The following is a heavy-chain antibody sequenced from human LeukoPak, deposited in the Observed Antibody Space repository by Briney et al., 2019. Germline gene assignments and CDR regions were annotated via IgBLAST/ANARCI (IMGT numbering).Heavy chain of an antibody. Sequence: PGGSLRLSCAASGFTFSSYGMHWVRQAPGKGLEWVAFIRYDGSNKYYADSVKGRFTISRDNSKNTLYLQMNSLRAEDTAVYYCATDIPSPSSWFDPWGQGTLVTVSS. D-gene: IGHD2-15*01. CDR3: ATDIPSPSSWFDP. CDR2: IRYDGSNK. CDR1: GFTFSSYG. V-gene: IGHV3-30*02. J-gene: IGHJ5*02.